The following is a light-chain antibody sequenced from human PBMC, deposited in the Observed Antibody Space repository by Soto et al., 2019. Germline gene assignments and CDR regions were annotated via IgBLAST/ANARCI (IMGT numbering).Light chain of an antibody. CDR3: QTWGSGFLV. CDR1: SGHSTYA. CDR2: LNSDGSH. V-gene: IGLV4-69*01. Sequence: QLVLTQSPSASASLGASVKLTCTLSSGHSTYAIAWHQQQPEKGPRYLMKLNSDGSHRNGDGIPDRFSGSSSGAERYLTTSSLQSDDEADYYCQTWGSGFLVFGGGTKLTVL. J-gene: IGLJ2*01.